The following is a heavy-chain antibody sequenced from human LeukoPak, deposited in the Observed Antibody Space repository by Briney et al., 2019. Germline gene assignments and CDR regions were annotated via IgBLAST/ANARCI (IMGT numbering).Heavy chain of an antibody. V-gene: IGHV3-21*01. CDR2: ISSSSNYI. Sequence: GGSLRLSCAASGFTLSTYTMNWVRQAPGKGLEWVSSISSSSNYIYYADSVKGRFTISRDDAKNSLSLQMNSLRAEDTAVYYCARAPRYWGQGTLVTVSS. CDR1: GFTLSTYT. CDR3: ARAPRY. J-gene: IGHJ4*02.